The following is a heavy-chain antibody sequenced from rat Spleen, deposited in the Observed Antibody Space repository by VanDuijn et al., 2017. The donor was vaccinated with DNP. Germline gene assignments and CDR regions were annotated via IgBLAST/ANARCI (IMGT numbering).Heavy chain of an antibody. D-gene: IGHD1-1*01. J-gene: IGHJ4*01. CDR2: ITNSGGST. CDR3: ARCYYSGFRAMDA. CDR1: GFTFSDYN. Sequence: EVRLVESGGDFVQPGRSLKLSCTASGFTFSDYNMAWVRQAPTKGLEWVASITNSGGSTYYRDSVKGRFTISSDNAKSTLYLQRDSLRSEDTATYYCARCYYSGFRAMDAWGQGTSVTVSS. V-gene: IGHV5-25*01.